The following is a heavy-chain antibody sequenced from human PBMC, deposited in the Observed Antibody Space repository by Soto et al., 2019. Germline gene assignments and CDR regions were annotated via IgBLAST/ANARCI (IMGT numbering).Heavy chain of an antibody. CDR3: AGSSCISTSCYYPYYYYYGMDV. Sequence: QVQLVQSGAEVKKPGSSVKVSCKASGGTFSSYAISWVRQAPGQGLEWMGGIIPIFGTANYAQKFQGRVTITADESTSTAYMELSSLRSEDTAVYYCAGSSCISTSCYYPYYYYYGMDVWGQGTTVTVSS. V-gene: IGHV1-69*12. J-gene: IGHJ6*02. CDR2: IIPIFGTA. D-gene: IGHD2-2*01. CDR1: GGTFSSYA.